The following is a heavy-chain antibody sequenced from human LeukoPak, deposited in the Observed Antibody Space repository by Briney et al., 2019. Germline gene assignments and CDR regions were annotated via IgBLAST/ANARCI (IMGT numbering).Heavy chain of an antibody. Sequence: SETLSLTCTVFGGSISSSSYYWGWIRQPPGKGLEWIGSIYYSRSTYYNPSLKSRVTISVDTSKNQFSLKLSSVTAADTAVYYCATLNDYGDYGRDYWGQGTLVTVSS. V-gene: IGHV4-39*01. J-gene: IGHJ4*02. CDR2: IYYSRST. D-gene: IGHD4-17*01. CDR1: GGSISSSSYY. CDR3: ATLNDYGDYGRDY.